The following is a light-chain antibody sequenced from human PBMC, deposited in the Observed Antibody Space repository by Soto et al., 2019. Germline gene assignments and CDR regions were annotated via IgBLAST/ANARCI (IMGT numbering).Light chain of an antibody. V-gene: IGKV1-5*03. CDR3: QQYNIYPIP. CDR1: QSISSW. Sequence: DIQMTQSPSTLSPSVGYRVTITFLSSQSISSWLSWYQQKPGKAPKLLIYKASSLGSGVPSRFSGSGSGTEFTLTISSLQPDDFATYYCQQYNIYPIPFGQVGLLEIK. J-gene: IGKJ5*01. CDR2: KAS.